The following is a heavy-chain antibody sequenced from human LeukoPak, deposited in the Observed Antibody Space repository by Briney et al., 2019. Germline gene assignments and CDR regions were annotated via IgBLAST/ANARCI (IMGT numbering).Heavy chain of an antibody. CDR3: AVQGAEEMATITNY. D-gene: IGHD5-24*01. CDR1: GGSFSGYY. Sequence: KASETLSLTCAVYGGSFSGYYWSWIRQPPGKGLEWIGEINHSGSTNYNPSLKSRVTISVDTSKNQFSLKLSSVTAADTAVYYCAVQGAEEMATITNYWGQGTLVTVSS. CDR2: INHSGST. V-gene: IGHV4-34*01. J-gene: IGHJ4*02.